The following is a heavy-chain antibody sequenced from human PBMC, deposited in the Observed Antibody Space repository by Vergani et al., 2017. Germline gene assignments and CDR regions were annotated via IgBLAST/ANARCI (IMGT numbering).Heavy chain of an antibody. CDR3: ASLSIGSFYYYGMDV. Sequence: QLQLQESGPGLVKPSETLSLPCTVSGGSISSSSYYLGWIRQPPGKGLVWIGYIYYSGSTNYNPSLKSRVTISVDTSKNQFSLKLSSVTAADTAVYYCASLSIGSFYYYGMDVWGRGTTVTVSS. CDR2: IYYSGST. D-gene: IGHD6-6*01. CDR1: GGSISSSSYY. J-gene: IGHJ6*02. V-gene: IGHV4-61*05.